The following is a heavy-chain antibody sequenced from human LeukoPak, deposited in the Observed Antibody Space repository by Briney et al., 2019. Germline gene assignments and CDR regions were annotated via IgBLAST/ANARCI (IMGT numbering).Heavy chain of an antibody. CDR2: ISAYNGNT. CDR3: ARDVPYDILTGYYMSGNAFDT. J-gene: IGHJ3*02. Sequence: ASVKVSCKASGYTFTSYGISWVRQAPGQGLEWMGWISAYNGNTNYAQKLQGRVTMTTDTSTSTAYMELRSLRSDDTAVYYCARDVPYDILTGYYMSGNAFDTWGQGTMVTVSS. D-gene: IGHD3-9*01. CDR1: GYTFTSYG. V-gene: IGHV1-18*01.